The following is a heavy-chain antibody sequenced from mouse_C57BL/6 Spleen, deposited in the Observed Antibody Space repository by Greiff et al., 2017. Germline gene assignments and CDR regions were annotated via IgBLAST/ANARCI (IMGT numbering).Heavy chain of an antibody. CDR3: GSSYEVWFAY. Sequence: VQLQQSGAELVRPGASVTLSCKASGYTFTDYEMHWVKQTPVHGLEWIGAIDPETGGTAYNQKFKGKAILTADKSSSTAYMERRSLTSEDSAVYYSGSSYEVWFAYWGQGTLVTVSA. J-gene: IGHJ3*01. CDR2: IDPETGGT. CDR1: GYTFTDYE. V-gene: IGHV1-15*01. D-gene: IGHD1-1*01.